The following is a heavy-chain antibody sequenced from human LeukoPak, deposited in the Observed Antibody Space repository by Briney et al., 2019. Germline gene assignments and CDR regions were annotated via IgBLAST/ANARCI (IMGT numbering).Heavy chain of an antibody. CDR3: ARGRSLMLLWFGEPGPPMDV. D-gene: IGHD3-10*01. V-gene: IGHV4-34*01. CDR1: GGSFSGYY. Sequence: SETLSLTCAVYGGSFSGYYWSWIRQPPGKGLEWIGEINHSGSTNYNPSLKSRVTISVDTSKNQFSLKLSSVTAADTAVYYCARGRSLMLLWFGEPGPPMDVWGKGTTVTISS. CDR2: INHSGST. J-gene: IGHJ6*03.